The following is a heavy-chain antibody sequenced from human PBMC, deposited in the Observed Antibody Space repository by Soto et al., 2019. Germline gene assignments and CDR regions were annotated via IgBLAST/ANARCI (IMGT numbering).Heavy chain of an antibody. D-gene: IGHD2-21*01. J-gene: IGHJ4*02. V-gene: IGHV3-15*07. CDR2: IKSKGAGGST. CDR1: GFSFYNAW. CDR3: TTDNYVVVPFHY. Sequence: GGSLTLSCAASGFSFYNAWTNWVRQAPGKGLEWVGRIKSKGAGGSTDYAAPVRGRFTISRDDSKNTLFLQMNSLKTEDTAVYYCTTDNYVVVPFHYWGQGTLVTVPQ.